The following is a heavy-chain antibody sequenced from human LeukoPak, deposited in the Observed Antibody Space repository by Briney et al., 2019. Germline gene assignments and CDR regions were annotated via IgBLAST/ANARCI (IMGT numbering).Heavy chain of an antibody. Sequence: SETLSLTCTVSGGSISSSRYYWGWIRQPPGMGLEWIGSIYYSGSTYYNPSLKSRVTISVDTSKNQFSLKLNSVTATDTAVYYCATGYYSSSAVAANFDYWGQGTLVTVSS. CDR3: ATGYYSSSAVAANFDY. CDR1: GGSISSSRYY. D-gene: IGHD6-6*01. CDR2: IYYSGST. V-gene: IGHV4-39*01. J-gene: IGHJ4*02.